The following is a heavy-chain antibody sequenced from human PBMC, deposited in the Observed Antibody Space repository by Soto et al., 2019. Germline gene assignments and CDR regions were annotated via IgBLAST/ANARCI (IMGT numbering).Heavy chain of an antibody. CDR2: INAGNGNT. CDR1: GYTFTSYT. V-gene: IGHV1-3*01. D-gene: IGHD5-12*01. CDR3: ERGQGNSGYDPLDF. J-gene: IGHJ4*02. Sequence: SSVKVSCKASGYTFTSYTMHWVRQAPGQRLEWMGWINAGNGNTKYSQKLQGRVTITRDTSASTVFIELSSLTSEDTALYYCERGQGNSGYDPLDFWGLGTLVIGSS.